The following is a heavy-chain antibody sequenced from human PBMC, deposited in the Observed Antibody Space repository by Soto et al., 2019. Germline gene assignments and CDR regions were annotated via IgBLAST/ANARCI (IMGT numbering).Heavy chain of an antibody. J-gene: IGHJ4*02. CDR2: IIPISGTA. Sequence: SVKVSCKASGGTFSSYAISWVRQAPGQGLEWMGGIIPISGTANYAQKFQGRVTITADESTSTAYMELSSLRSEDTAVYYCARVTRRTGTTVYLGYWGQGTLVTRLL. CDR1: GGTFSSYA. V-gene: IGHV1-69*13. D-gene: IGHD1-1*01. CDR3: ARVTRRTGTTVYLGY.